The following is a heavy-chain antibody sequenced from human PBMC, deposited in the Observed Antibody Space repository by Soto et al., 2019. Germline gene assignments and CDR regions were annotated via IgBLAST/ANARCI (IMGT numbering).Heavy chain of an antibody. Sequence: EVQLLESGGGLVQPGGSLRLSCAASGVTFSSYAMSWVRQAPGKGLEWVSTISYRGGTTYYADSVKGRFTFSRDNSKNALYLQMNSLRAEDTAVYYCANEGVGFDYWGQGTLVTVSS. D-gene: IGHD1-26*01. CDR2: ISYRGGTT. V-gene: IGHV3-23*01. CDR1: GVTFSSYA. CDR3: ANEGVGFDY. J-gene: IGHJ4*02.